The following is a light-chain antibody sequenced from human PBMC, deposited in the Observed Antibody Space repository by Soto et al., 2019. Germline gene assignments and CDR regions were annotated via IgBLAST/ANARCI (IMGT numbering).Light chain of an antibody. CDR3: QQYGGSPNT. J-gene: IGKJ2*01. V-gene: IGKV3-20*01. CDR1: QSVSSSY. CDR2: SAS. Sequence: EIVLTQSPGTPSLSPGERATLSCRASQSVSSSYLAWYQQKPGQAPRLLIYSASSRATGIPDRFSGSGSGTDFTLTISRLEPEDFVVYYCQQYGGSPNTFGQGTKVDIK.